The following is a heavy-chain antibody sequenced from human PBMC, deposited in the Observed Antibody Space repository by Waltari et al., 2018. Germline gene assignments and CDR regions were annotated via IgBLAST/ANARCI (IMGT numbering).Heavy chain of an antibody. D-gene: IGHD6-13*01. CDR1: GGSISSSSYY. Sequence: QLQLQESGPGLVKPSETLSLTCTVSGGSISSSSYYWGWIRQPPGKGLEWIGSIYYSGSTYYNPSLKSRVTISVDTSKNQFSLKLSSVTAADTAVYYCARGDSSSAMRVGTIDYWGQGTLVTVSS. J-gene: IGHJ4*02. CDR2: IYYSGST. CDR3: ARGDSSSAMRVGTIDY. V-gene: IGHV4-39*07.